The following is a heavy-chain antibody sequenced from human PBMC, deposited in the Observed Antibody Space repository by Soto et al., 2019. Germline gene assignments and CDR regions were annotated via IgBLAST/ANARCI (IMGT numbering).Heavy chain of an antibody. CDR2: IYYSGST. CDR1: GGSISSYY. D-gene: IGHD4-17*01. V-gene: IGHV4-59*08. J-gene: IGHJ6*02. CDR3: ARQGVTVTMGYYYYGMDV. Sequence: QVQLQESGPGLVKPSETLSLTCTVSGGSISSYYWSWIRQPPGKGLEWIGYIYYSGSTNYNPSLKSRVTISVDTSKNQFSLKLSSVTAADTAVYYCARQGVTVTMGYYYYGMDVWGQGTTVTVSS.